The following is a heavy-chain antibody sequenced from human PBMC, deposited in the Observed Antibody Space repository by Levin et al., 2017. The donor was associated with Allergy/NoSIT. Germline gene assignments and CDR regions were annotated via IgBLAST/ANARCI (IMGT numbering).Heavy chain of an antibody. CDR3: ATVEGLFCAGVSCSYSFHY. CDR1: GGSISTDNW. D-gene: IGHD3-9*01. CDR2: IYRSGDT. Sequence: TSETLSLTCAVSGGSISTDNWWSWIRQPPGKGLEWIGEIYRSGDTNHNPSLRSRVTMSVDKSKNHFSLKLSSVTAAATAVYYCATVEGLFCAGVSCSYSFHYWGQGALVTVSS. J-gene: IGHJ4*02. V-gene: IGHV4-4*02.